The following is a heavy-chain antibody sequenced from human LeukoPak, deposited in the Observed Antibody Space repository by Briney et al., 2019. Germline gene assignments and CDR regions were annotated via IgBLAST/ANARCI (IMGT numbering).Heavy chain of an antibody. CDR3: AKSRGSFSSGRDTFDI. Sequence: PGGSLRLSCAASGFTFDDYAMHWVRQAPGKGLEWVSLISGDGGSYVDSVKGRFTISRDNSKNSLYLQMNSLRTEVTALYYCAKSRGSFSSGRDTFDIWGQGTMVTVSS. J-gene: IGHJ3*02. CDR1: GFTFDDYA. CDR2: ISGDGG. V-gene: IGHV3-43*02. D-gene: IGHD6-19*01.